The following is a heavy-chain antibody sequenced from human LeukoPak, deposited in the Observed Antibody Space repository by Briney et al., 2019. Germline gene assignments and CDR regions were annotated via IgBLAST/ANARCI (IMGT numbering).Heavy chain of an antibody. J-gene: IGHJ6*02. Sequence: SETLSLTCTVSGGSISSGGYYWSWIRQHPGKGLEWIGYIYYSGSTYYNPSLKSRVTISVDTSKNQFSLKLSSVTAADTAVYHCARDKTSFYGMDVWGQGTTVTVSS. CDR1: GGSISSGGYY. CDR3: ARDKTSFYGMDV. CDR2: IYYSGST. V-gene: IGHV4-31*03. D-gene: IGHD2-2*01.